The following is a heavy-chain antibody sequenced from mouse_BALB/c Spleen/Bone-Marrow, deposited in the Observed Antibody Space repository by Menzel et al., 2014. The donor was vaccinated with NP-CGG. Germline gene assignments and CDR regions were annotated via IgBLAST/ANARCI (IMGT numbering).Heavy chain of an antibody. J-gene: IGHJ4*01. CDR3: ARDEESNYDAMDY. CDR1: GFSLTSYG. V-gene: IGHV2-9*02. Sequence: VQVVESGPGLVAPSQSLSITCTVSGFSLTSYGVHWVRQPPGKGLEWLGVIWAGGSTNYNSALMSRLSISKDNTKSQVFLKMNSLQTDDTAMYYSARDEESNYDAMDYWGQGTSVTVSS. D-gene: IGHD2-5*01. CDR2: IWAGGST.